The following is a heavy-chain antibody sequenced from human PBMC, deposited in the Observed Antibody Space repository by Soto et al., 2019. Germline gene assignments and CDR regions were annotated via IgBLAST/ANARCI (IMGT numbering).Heavy chain of an antibody. CDR2: IKQDGSEK. V-gene: IGHV3-7*05. CDR1: GFTFSSYW. J-gene: IGHJ5*02. Sequence: GGSLRLSCAASGFTFSSYWMSWVRQAPGKGLEWVANIKQDGSEKYYVDSVKGRFTISRDNAKNSLYLQMNSLRAEDTAVYYCARRRFLEWLHTNWFDPWGQGTLVTVSS. CDR3: ARRRFLEWLHTNWFDP. D-gene: IGHD3-3*01.